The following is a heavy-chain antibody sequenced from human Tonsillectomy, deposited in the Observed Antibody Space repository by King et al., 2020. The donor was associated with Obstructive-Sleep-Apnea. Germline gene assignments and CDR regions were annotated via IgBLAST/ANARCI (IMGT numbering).Heavy chain of an antibody. J-gene: IGHJ2*01. CDR3: TRSSTDQDWYFDL. V-gene: IGHV3-15*01. D-gene: IGHD2-2*01. CDR1: GFTFSNAW. Sequence: VQLVESGGGLVKPGGSLRLSCAASGFTFSNAWMSWVRQAPGKGLEWVGRIKSKTDGGTTDYAAPVKGRFTISRDDSKNTLDLQMNSLKTEDTAVYYCTRSSTDQDWYFDLWGRGTLVTVSS. CDR2: IKSKTDGGTT.